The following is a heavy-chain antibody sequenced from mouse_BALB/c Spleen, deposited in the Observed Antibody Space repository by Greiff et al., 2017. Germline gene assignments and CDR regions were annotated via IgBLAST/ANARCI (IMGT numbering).Heavy chain of an antibody. CDR2: INSNGGST. Sequence: EVQGVESGGGLVQPGGSLKLSCAASGFTFSSYGMSWVRQTPDKRLELVATINSNGGSTYYPDSVKGRFTISRDNAKNTLYLQMSSLKSEDTAMYYCARPNWDGLYYYAMDYWGQGTSVTVSS. CDR1: GFTFSSYG. V-gene: IGHV5-6-3*01. CDR3: ARPNWDGLYYYAMDY. D-gene: IGHD4-1*02. J-gene: IGHJ4*01.